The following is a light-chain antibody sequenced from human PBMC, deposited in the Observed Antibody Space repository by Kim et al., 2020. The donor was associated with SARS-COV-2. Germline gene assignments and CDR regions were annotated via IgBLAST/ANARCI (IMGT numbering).Light chain of an antibody. CDR3: NSRDSSGVV. CDR1: SLRSYY. CDR2: GKN. V-gene: IGLV3-19*01. J-gene: IGLJ2*01. Sequence: SVALGQTVRITCQGDSLRSYYASWYQQKPGQAPVLVIYGKNNWPSGIPDRFSGSSSGNTASLTITGAQAEDEADYYCNSRDSSGVVFGGGTKVTVL.